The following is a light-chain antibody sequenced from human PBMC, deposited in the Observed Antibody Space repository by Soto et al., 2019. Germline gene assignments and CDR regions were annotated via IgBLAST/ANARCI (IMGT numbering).Light chain of an antibody. Sequence: QSALTQPPSASGSPRQSVTISCTGTSSDVGGYNYVSWYQQHPGKAPKLMIYEVSKRPSGVPDRFSGSKSGNTASLTVSGPQAEDEAGYYCRSYAGSKNFVIFGGGTKLTVL. V-gene: IGLV2-8*01. CDR3: RSYAGSKNFVI. J-gene: IGLJ2*01. CDR2: EVS. CDR1: SSDVGGYNY.